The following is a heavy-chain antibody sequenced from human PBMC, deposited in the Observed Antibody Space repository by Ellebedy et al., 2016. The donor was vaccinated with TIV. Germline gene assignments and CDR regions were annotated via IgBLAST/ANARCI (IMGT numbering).Heavy chain of an antibody. CDR1: GFSVSSND. CDR2: ISSGGSA. D-gene: IGHD5-18*01. Sequence: GESLKISXAASGFSVSSNDMSWVRQAPGKGLEWVSVISSGGSAFYADSVKGRFIISRDNSKNTLNLQMNSLRVEDTAVYYCARAGRIELWSLDVWGQGTTVTVSS. J-gene: IGHJ6*02. CDR3: ARAGRIELWSLDV. V-gene: IGHV3-66*01.